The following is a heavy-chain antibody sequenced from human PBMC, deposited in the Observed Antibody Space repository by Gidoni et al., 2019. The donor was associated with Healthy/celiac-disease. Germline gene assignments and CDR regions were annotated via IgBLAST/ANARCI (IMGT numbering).Heavy chain of an antibody. J-gene: IGHJ4*02. V-gene: IGHV3-30*04. D-gene: IGHD6-19*01. CDR1: GFTVSSYA. CDR2: ISYDGSNK. CDR3: ASVYSSQWLVLFSGDPTFDY. Sequence: QVQLVGSGGGVVQPGRSLRLSCAASGFTVSSYAMPWVRQAPGKGLAWVAVISYDGSNKYYADSVKGLFTISRDNSKNTLYLQMNSLRAEDTAVYYCASVYSSQWLVLFSGDPTFDYWGQGTLVTVSS.